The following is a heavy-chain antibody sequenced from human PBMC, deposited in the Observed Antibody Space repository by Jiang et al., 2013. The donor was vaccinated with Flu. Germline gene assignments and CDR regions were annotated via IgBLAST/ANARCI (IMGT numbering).Heavy chain of an antibody. J-gene: IGHJ6*03. V-gene: IGHV1-69*01. CDR3: ARYSGENYMDV. D-gene: IGHD1-26*01. Sequence: FQGRVTITADESTSTAYMELSSLRSEDTAVYYCARYSGENYMDVWGKGTTVTVSS.